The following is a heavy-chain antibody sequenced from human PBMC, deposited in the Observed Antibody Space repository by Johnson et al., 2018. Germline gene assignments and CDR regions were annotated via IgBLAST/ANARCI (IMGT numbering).Heavy chain of an antibody. Sequence: VQLVESGAEVKKPGSSVKVSCKASGGTFSSYAISWVRQAPGQGLEWMGGIIPIFGTANYAQKFQGRVTITADESTSTAYMELSSLRSEDTAVYYCARDRDPYDYVWGSYRYTGYFQHWGQGTLVNVSS. J-gene: IGHJ1*01. V-gene: IGHV1-69*01. CDR2: IIPIFGTA. CDR3: ARDRDPYDYVWGSYRYTGYFQH. D-gene: IGHD3-16*02. CDR1: GGTFSSYA.